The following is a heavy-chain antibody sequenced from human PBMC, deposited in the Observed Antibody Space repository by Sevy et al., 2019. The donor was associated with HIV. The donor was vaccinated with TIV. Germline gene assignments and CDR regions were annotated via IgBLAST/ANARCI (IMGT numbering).Heavy chain of an antibody. CDR1: GGPINSYY. V-gene: IGHV4-59*08. CDR3: ARQAYSNYALFDY. J-gene: IGHJ4*02. Sequence: SETLSLTCTVSGGPINSYYWSWIRQPPGKGLEWIGYIYYSGSTKYNPSLKSRVTISVDTSKNQFSLKLSSVTAADTAVYYCARQAYSNYALFDYWGQGTLVTVSS. CDR2: IYYSGST. D-gene: IGHD4-4*01.